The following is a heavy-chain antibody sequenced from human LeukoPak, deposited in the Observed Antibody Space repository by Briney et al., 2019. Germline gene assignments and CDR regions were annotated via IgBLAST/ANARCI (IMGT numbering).Heavy chain of an antibody. J-gene: IGHJ4*02. CDR2: ISSSSSYI. CDR1: GFTFSSYS. V-gene: IGHV3-21*01. D-gene: IGHD3-22*01. CDR3: ARAGYDSSGYYDY. Sequence: TGGSLRLSCAASGFTFSSYSMNWVRQAPGKGLEWVSSISSSSSYIYYADSVKGRFTISRDNAKSSLYLQMNSLRAEDTAVYYCARAGYDSSGYYDYWGQGTLVTVSS.